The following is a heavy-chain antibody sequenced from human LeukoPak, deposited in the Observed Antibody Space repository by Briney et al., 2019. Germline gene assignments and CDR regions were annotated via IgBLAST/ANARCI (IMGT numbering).Heavy chain of an antibody. Sequence: ASVKVSCKASGYTFTSYVISWVRQAPGQGLEWMGWISAYNGNTNYAQKLQGRVTMTTDTSATTAYMELRSLRSDDTAVYYCARAVPRITIFLVTYYFDYWGQGTLVAVSS. CDR2: ISAYNGNT. J-gene: IGHJ4*02. V-gene: IGHV1-18*01. CDR3: ARAVPRITIFLVTYYFDY. CDR1: GYTFTSYV. D-gene: IGHD3-3*01.